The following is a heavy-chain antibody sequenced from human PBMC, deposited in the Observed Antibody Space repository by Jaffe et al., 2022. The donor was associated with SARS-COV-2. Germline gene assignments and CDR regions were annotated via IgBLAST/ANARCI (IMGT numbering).Heavy chain of an antibody. CDR3: ARASWVRGPDYYGMDI. CDR2: IKQDGSEK. J-gene: IGHJ6*02. Sequence: EVQLVESGGGLVQPGGSLRLSCAASGFTFSTYWMTWVRQAPGKGLEWVANIKQDGSEKNYVDSVKGRFTISRDNAKNSLYMQMNSLRAEDTAVYYCARASWVRGPDYYGMDIWGQGTTVTVSS. V-gene: IGHV3-7*03. CDR1: GFTFSTYW. D-gene: IGHD3-10*01.